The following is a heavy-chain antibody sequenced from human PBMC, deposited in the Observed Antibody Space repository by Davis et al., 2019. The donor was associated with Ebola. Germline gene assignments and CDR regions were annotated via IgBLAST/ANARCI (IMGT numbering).Heavy chain of an antibody. Sequence: PGGFLRLSCAASGFTVSSNYMSWVRQAPGKGLEWVSVIYSGGSTYYADSVKGRFTISRDNSKNTLYLQMNSLRAEDTAVYYCASQNYYGSGSYYNGNSYYYGMDVWGQGTTVTVSS. CDR2: IYSGGST. V-gene: IGHV3-53*01. J-gene: IGHJ6*02. CDR3: ASQNYYGSGSYYNGNSYYYGMDV. D-gene: IGHD3-10*01. CDR1: GFTVSSNY.